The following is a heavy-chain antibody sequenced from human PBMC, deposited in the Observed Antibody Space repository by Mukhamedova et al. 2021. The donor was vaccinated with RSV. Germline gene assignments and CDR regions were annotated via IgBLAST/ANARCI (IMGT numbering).Heavy chain of an antibody. CDR2: ISSSSSYI. CDR3: ARDIPIVAAPHDAFDI. V-gene: IGHV3-21*01. CDR1: SSYS. J-gene: IGHJ3*02. D-gene: IGHD6-13*01. Sequence: SSYSMNWVRQAPGKGLEWVSSISSSSSYIYYADSVKGRFTISRDNAKNSLYLQMNSLRAEDTAVYYCARDIPIVAAPHDAFDIWG.